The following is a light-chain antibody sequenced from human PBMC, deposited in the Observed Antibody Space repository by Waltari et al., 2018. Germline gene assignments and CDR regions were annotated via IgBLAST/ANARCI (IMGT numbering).Light chain of an antibody. CDR2: RND. CDR3: ASWDGSLSAYV. Sequence: QSVLTQPPSASATPGQRVTISCSGSTSTIGHNYVSWYQQLLGAAPTPLVYRNDPRPSGVPDRFSGSKSDTSTSLTISGLRSEDEAEYYCASWDGSLSAYVFGTGTKVTVL. J-gene: IGLJ1*01. CDR1: TSTIGHNY. V-gene: IGLV1-47*01.